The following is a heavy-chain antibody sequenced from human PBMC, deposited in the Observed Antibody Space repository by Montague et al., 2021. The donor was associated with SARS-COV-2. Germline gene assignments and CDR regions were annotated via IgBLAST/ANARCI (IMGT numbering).Heavy chain of an antibody. D-gene: IGHD3-10*01. CDR3: ARAQSGWYGVNNAFDI. Sequence: TLSLTCTVSGGSISSGDYYWSWIRQHPGKGLEWIGYIYYSGSTYYNPSLKSRVTISVDTSKNQFSLKLSFVTAADTAVYYCARAQSGWYGVNNAFDIWGQGTMVAVSS. V-gene: IGHV4-31*03. CDR1: GGSISSGDYY. J-gene: IGHJ3*02. CDR2: IYYSGST.